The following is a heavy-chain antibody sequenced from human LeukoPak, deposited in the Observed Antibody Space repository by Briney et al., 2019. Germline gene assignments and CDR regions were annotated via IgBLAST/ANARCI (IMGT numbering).Heavy chain of an antibody. CDR2: INAGNGNT. J-gene: IGHJ5*02. Sequence: ASVKVSCKASGGTFSSYAISWVRQAPGQRLEWMGWINAGNGNTKYSQKFQGRVTITRDTSASTAYMELSSLRSEDTAVYYCARGPPYSVIWFDPWGQGTLVTVSS. D-gene: IGHD2-15*01. CDR1: GGTFSSYA. CDR3: ARGPPYSVIWFDP. V-gene: IGHV1-3*01.